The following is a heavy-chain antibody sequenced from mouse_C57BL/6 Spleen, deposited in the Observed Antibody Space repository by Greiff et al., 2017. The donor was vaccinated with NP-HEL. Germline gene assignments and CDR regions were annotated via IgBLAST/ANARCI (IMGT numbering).Heavy chain of an antibody. CDR1: GYSFTGYY. CDR3: ARYYSNYRWYFDV. J-gene: IGHJ1*03. CDR2: INPSTGGT. V-gene: IGHV1-42*01. Sequence: EVQLQQSGPELVKPGASVKISCKASGYSFTGYYMNWVKQSPEKSLEWIGEINPSTGGTTYNQKFKAKATLTVDKSSSTAYMQLKSLTSEDSAVYYCARYYSNYRWYFDVWGTGTTVTVSS. D-gene: IGHD2-5*01.